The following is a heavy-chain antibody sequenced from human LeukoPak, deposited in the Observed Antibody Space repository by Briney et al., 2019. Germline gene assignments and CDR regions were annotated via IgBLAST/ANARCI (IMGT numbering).Heavy chain of an antibody. CDR1: GFTFSSYS. J-gene: IGHJ4*02. CDR3: TTRYSFGYDS. D-gene: IGHD5-18*01. CDR2: IKSKTDGGTT. Sequence: GGSLRLSCAASGFTFSSYSMNWVRQAPGKGLEWVGRIKSKTDGGTTDYAAPVKGRFTISRNDSENTLSLQMSSLKSEDTAVYYCTTRYSFGYDSWGQGTLVTVSS. V-gene: IGHV3-15*01.